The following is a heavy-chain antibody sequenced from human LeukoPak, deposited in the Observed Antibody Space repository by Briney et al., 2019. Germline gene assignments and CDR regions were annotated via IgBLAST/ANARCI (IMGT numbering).Heavy chain of an antibody. CDR3: VKEGGDILTGLNWFDP. CDR2: ISSNGGST. CDR1: GFTFSSYS. D-gene: IGHD3-9*01. Sequence: PGGSLRLSCAASGFTFSSYSMNWVRQAPGKGLEYVSAISSNGGSTYYADSVKGRFTISRDNSKNTLYLQMSGLRAEDTAVYYCVKEGGDILTGLNWFDPWGQGTLVTVSS. V-gene: IGHV3-64D*06. J-gene: IGHJ5*02.